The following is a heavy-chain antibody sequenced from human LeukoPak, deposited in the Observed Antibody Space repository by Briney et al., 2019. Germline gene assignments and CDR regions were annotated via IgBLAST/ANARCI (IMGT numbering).Heavy chain of an antibody. D-gene: IGHD1-1*01. CDR3: ASATFNDPRLFDY. J-gene: IGHJ4*02. Sequence: SETLSLTCTVSGGSISSYYWSWIRQPPGKGLEWIGYIYYSGSTNYSPSLKSQVTISVDTSKNQFSLKLSSVTAADTAVYYCASATFNDPRLFDYWGQGTLVTVSS. V-gene: IGHV4-59*01. CDR2: IYYSGST. CDR1: GGSISSYY.